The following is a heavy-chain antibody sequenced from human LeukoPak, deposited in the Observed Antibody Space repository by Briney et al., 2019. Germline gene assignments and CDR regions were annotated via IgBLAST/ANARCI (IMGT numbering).Heavy chain of an antibody. D-gene: IGHD1-26*01. CDR2: SYYSGST. CDR3: ARAGWELLFGAFDI. Sequence: PSDTLSLTCTVSGGSINSYYWIWIRQPPGKGLECGGYSYYSGSTNYNPSLKSRVTISVDTSKNQFSLKLSSVTAADTAVYYCARAGWELLFGAFDIWGQGTMVTVSS. V-gene: IGHV4-59*01. J-gene: IGHJ3*02. CDR1: GGSINSYY.